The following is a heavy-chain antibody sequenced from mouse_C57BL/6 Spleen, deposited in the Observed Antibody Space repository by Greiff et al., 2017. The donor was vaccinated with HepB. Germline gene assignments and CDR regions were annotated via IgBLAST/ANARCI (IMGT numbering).Heavy chain of an antibody. CDR2: ISDGGSYT. CDR1: GFTFSSYA. D-gene: IGHD1-1*01. J-gene: IGHJ4*01. CDR3: AREGGYYGSSPYAMDY. V-gene: IGHV5-4*01. Sequence: EVNLVESGGGLVKPGGSLKLSCAASGFTFSSYAMSWVRQTPEKRLEWVATISDGGSYTYYPDNVKGRFTISRDNAKNNLYLQMSHLKSEDTAMYYCAREGGYYGSSPYAMDYWGQGTSVTVSS.